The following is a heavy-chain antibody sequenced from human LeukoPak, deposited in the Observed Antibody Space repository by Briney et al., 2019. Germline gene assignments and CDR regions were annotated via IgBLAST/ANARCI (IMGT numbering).Heavy chain of an antibody. J-gene: IGHJ6*02. D-gene: IGHD3-10*01. CDR1: GYTLTELS. V-gene: IGHV1-24*01. CDR3: ATALYGSGSYRLTPGYYYYGMDV. CDR2: FDPEDGET. Sequence: GASVTVSCKVSGYTLTELSMHWVRQAPGKGLEWMGGFDPEDGETIYAQKFQGRVTMTEDTSTDTAYMELSSPRSEDTAVYYCATALYGSGSYRLTPGYYYYGMDVWGQGTTVTVSS.